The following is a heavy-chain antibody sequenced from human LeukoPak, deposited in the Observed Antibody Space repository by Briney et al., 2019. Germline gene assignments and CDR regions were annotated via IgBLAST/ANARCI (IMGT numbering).Heavy chain of an antibody. CDR2: INHSGPT. V-gene: IGHV4-34*01. CDR3: ARGVAGTGDY. CDR1: GGSFSGYY. D-gene: IGHD6-13*01. J-gene: IGHJ4*02. Sequence: SETLSLTCAVYGGSFSGYYWSSIRQPPGKGLEWIGEINHSGPTNYNPSLNSRVTISVDTSKNQFSLKLSSVTAADTAVYYCARGVAGTGDYWGQGTLVTVSS.